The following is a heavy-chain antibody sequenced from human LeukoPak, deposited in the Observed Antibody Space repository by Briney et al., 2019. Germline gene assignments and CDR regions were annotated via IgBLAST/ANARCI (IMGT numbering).Heavy chain of an antibody. Sequence: SETLSLTCTVSGGSISSSSYYWGWIRQPPGKGLEWIGSIYYSGSTYYNPSLKSRVTISVDTSKNQFSLKLSSVTAADTAVYYCARLRVVSVGGFDPWGQGTLVTVSS. J-gene: IGHJ5*02. CDR2: IYYSGST. D-gene: IGHD1-26*01. CDR1: GGSISSSSYY. V-gene: IGHV4-39*01. CDR3: ARLRVVSVGGFDP.